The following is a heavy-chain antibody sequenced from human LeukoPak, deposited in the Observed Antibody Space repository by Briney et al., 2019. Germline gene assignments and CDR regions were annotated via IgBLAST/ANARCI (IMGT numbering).Heavy chain of an antibody. D-gene: IGHD3-10*01. CDR1: GYTLTELS. Sequence: GASVKVSCKVSGYTLTELSVHWVRQAPGKGLEWMGGFDPEDGETIYAQKFQGRVTMTEDTSTDTAYMELSSLRSEDTAVYYCATSSITMVRGVIRYYYYYYMDVWGKGTTVTVSS. CDR3: ATSSITMVRGVIRYYYYYYMDV. CDR2: FDPEDGET. J-gene: IGHJ6*03. V-gene: IGHV1-24*01.